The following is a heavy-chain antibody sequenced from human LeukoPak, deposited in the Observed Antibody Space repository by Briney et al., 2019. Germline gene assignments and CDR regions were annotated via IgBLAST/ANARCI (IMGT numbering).Heavy chain of an antibody. D-gene: IGHD3-22*01. V-gene: IGHV3-21*04. Sequence: PGGSLRLSCAASGFTFGPYTMNWVRQAPGKGLEWVASITSTSRYIYYADSLKGRFTISRDNAQNSLYLQMNSLRAEDTAVYYCARSTYYYDSSGYPQGNDAFDIWGQGTMVTVSS. CDR3: ARSTYYYDSSGYPQGNDAFDI. J-gene: IGHJ3*02. CDR2: ITSTSRYI. CDR1: GFTFGPYT.